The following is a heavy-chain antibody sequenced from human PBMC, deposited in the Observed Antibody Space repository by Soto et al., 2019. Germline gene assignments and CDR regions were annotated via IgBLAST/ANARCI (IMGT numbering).Heavy chain of an antibody. CDR3: ARPQGRGGDGYYYYGMDV. D-gene: IGHD3-16*01. Sequence: QVQLQESGPGLVKPSETLSLTCIVSGGSMSSYYWSWIRQPPGRGLEWIGYVYYSGSTNYNPSLKSRVTISVDTSKNQFSRKLNSGTAADTAVYYWARPQGRGGDGYYYYGMDVWGQGTTVTVSS. V-gene: IGHV4-59*01. CDR2: VYYSGST. J-gene: IGHJ6*02. CDR1: GGSMSSYY.